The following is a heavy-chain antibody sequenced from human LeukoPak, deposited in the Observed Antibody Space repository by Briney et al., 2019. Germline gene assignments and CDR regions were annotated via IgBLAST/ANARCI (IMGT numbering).Heavy chain of an antibody. V-gene: IGHV3-64*02. CDR1: GVSFSSFA. CDR2: ISSNGGST. CDR3: ARVAGSTRSMDV. Sequence: PGGSLRLSCAASGVSFSSFAMRWARQAPGEGLEYVSAISSNGGSTFYADSVKGRFTITRDNSKNTLYLQMGSLRAEDVAVYYCARVAGSTRSMDVWGQGTTVTVSS. J-gene: IGHJ6*02. D-gene: IGHD6-13*01.